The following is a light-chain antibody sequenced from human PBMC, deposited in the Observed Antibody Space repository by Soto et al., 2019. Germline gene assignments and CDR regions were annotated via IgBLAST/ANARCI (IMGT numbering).Light chain of an antibody. V-gene: IGLV2-23*01. J-gene: IGLJ2*01. CDR3: SSYAGSNILVV. CDR1: SNDIGTYNL. CDR2: EGS. Sequence: QSALTKPGSLSGSPGQSITISCSGTSNDIGTYNLVSWYQQHPGKAPKLIIFEGSRLPSGVSSRFSGSKSGNTASLTISGLRPEDEADYYCSSYAGSNILVVFGGGTKLTVL.